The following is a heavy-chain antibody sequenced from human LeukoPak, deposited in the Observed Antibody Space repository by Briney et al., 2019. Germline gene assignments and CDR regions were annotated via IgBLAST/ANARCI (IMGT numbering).Heavy chain of an antibody. J-gene: IGHJ4*02. CDR1: GYTFTSYG. V-gene: IGHV1-18*01. CDR3: ARGFSSSGWYLFDY. Sequence: GASVKVSCKASGYTFTSYGISWVRQAPGQGLEWMGWISAYNGNTNYAQKLQGRVTMTTDTSTSTAYMQLRSLRSDDTAVYYCARGFSSSGWYLFDYWGQGTLVTVSS. D-gene: IGHD6-19*01. CDR2: ISAYNGNT.